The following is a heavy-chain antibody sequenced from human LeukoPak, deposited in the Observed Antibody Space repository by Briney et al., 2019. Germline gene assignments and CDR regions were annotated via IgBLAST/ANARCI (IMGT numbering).Heavy chain of an antibody. V-gene: IGHV1-2*02. CDR2: INPNSGGT. D-gene: IGHD4-23*01. CDR1: GYTFTGCY. Sequence: ASVKVSCKASGYTFTGCYMHWVRQAPGQGLEWVGWINPNSGGTNYEKKFQGRATMTRDTSISTAYMELSRLRSDDTAVYYCARGWGGNNAFDIWGQGTMVTVSS. J-gene: IGHJ3*02. CDR3: ARGWGGNNAFDI.